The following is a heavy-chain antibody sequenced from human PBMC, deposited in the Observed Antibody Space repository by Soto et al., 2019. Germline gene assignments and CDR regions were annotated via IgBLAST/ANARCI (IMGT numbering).Heavy chain of an antibody. Sequence: QVQLQESGPGLVKPSETLSLTCSVSGDSISDYYWSWIRQPPGKGLEWIGYIYKTDITNYNHSLWSQVTISWDTSNNQFSLKLKSVTDADTAVYYCARDADSTGSYHWNFDLWGRGTLVTVSS. CDR2: IYKTDIT. CDR1: GDSISDYY. CDR3: ARDADSTGSYHWNFDL. J-gene: IGHJ2*01. D-gene: IGHD3-22*01. V-gene: IGHV4-59*01.